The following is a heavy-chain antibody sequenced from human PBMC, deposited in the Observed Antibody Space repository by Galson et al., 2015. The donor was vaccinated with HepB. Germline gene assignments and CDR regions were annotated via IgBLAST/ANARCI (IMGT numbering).Heavy chain of an antibody. J-gene: IGHJ4*02. V-gene: IGHV3-30*04. CDR2: ISYDGSNK. Sequence: SLRLSCAASGFTFSSYAMHWVRQAPGKGLEWVAVISYDGSNKYYADSVKGRFTISRDNSKNTLYLQMNSLRAEDTAVYYCAKDFDDIVVVPAAMYDAYFDYWGQGTLVTVSS. D-gene: IGHD2-2*01. CDR1: GFTFSSYA. CDR3: AKDFDDIVVVPAAMYDAYFDY.